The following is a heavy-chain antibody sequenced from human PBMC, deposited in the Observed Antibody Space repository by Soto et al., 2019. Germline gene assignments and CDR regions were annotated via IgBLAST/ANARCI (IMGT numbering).Heavy chain of an antibody. V-gene: IGHV3-33*01. CDR3: ARSHLVVVAATRANDAFDI. J-gene: IGHJ3*02. CDR2: IWYDGSNK. D-gene: IGHD2-15*01. Sequence: QVQLVESGGGVVQPGRSLRLSCAASGFTFSSYGMHWVRQAPGKGLEWVAGIWYDGSNKYYADYVKGRFTISRDNSKNTLYLQMNSLKAEDTAVYYCARSHLVVVAATRANDAFDIWGQGTMVTVSS. CDR1: GFTFSSYG.